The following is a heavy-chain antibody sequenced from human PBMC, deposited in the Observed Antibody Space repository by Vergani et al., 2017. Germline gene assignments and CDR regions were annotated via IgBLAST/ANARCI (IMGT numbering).Heavy chain of an antibody. J-gene: IGHJ5*02. CDR1: GFTFSSYA. CDR3: ARGNYYGSGTYVDP. D-gene: IGHD3-10*01. Sequence: EVQLLESGGGLVQPGGSLRLSCAASGFTFSSYAMSWVRQAPGKGLEWVSAISGSGGSTYYADSVKGRFTISRDNSKNTLYLQMNSLRAEDTAVYYCARGNYYGSGTYVDPWGQGTLVTVSS. CDR2: ISGSGGST. V-gene: IGHV3-23*01.